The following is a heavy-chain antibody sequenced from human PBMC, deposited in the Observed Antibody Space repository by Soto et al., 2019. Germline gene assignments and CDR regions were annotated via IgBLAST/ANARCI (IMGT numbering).Heavy chain of an antibody. CDR1: GFTFSSYA. Sequence: QVQLVESGGGVVQPGRSLRLSCAASGFTFSSYAMHWVRQAPGKGLEWVAVIADDGSNKYYADSVKGRFTISRDNSKNTLYLQMNSLRAEDTAVYYCARGRRWLQLRSAFDIWGQGTMVTVSS. CDR3: ARGRRWLQLRSAFDI. D-gene: IGHD5-12*01. CDR2: IADDGSNK. J-gene: IGHJ3*02. V-gene: IGHV3-30-3*01.